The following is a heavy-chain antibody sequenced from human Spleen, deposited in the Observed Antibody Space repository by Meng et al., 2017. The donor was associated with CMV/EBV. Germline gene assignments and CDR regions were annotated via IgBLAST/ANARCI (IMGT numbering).Heavy chain of an antibody. Sequence: GESLKISCAASGLDFTHYYMTWIRQTPGKGLEWVSVIYGGDTTYYADSVKGRFTISRDDSKKTLYLQMNNLRAEDTAVYYCHIMGFWGQGTLVTVSS. D-gene: IGHD5-12*01. CDR1: GLDFTHYY. CDR2: IYGGDTT. CDR3: HIMGF. J-gene: IGHJ4*02. V-gene: IGHV3-53*01.